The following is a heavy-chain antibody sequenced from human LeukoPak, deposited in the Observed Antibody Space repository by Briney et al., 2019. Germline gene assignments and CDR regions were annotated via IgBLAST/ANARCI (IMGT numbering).Heavy chain of an antibody. CDR2: IYDSGST. CDR1: GGSIRSSYYY. CDR3: ARGLFNDYVWGSYRYTPSHFDY. J-gene: IGHJ4*02. V-gene: IGHV4-39*07. Sequence: SETLSLTCTVSGGSIRSSYYYWGWIRQPPGKGLEWIGSIYDSGSTYYNPSLKSRVTISVDTSKNQFSLKLSSVTAADTAVYYCARGLFNDYVWGSYRYTPSHFDYWGQGTLVTVSS. D-gene: IGHD3-16*02.